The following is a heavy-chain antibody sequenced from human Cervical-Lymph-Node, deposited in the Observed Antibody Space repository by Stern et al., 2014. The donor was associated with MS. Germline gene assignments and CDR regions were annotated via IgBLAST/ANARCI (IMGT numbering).Heavy chain of an antibody. CDR2: ISYDARTK. J-gene: IGHJ6*02. CDR1: GFTFSSYG. V-gene: IGHV3-30*18. Sequence: VQLGESGGGVVQPGRSLRLSCAASGFTFSSYGMHWVRQAPGKGLEWVAVISYDARTKYYADSVKGRFTISRDNSKNTLYLQMNSLRAEDTAVYYCAKDLGGTYYHYSYGMDVWGQGTTVTVSS. D-gene: IGHD1-26*01. CDR3: AKDLGGTYYHYSYGMDV.